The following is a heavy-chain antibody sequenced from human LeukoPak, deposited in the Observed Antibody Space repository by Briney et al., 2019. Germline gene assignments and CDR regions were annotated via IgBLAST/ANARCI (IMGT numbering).Heavy chain of an antibody. CDR2: IYYSGST. CDR3: ARSPVVPAAIDWFDP. J-gene: IGHJ5*02. CDR1: GGSISSGGYY. Sequence: SETLSLTCTVSGGSISSGGYYWSWIRQHPGKGLEWLGYIYYSGSTYYNPSLKSRVTISVDTSKNQFSLKLSSVAAADTAVYYCARSPVVPAAIDWFDPWGQGTLVTVSS. V-gene: IGHV4-31*03. D-gene: IGHD2-2*01.